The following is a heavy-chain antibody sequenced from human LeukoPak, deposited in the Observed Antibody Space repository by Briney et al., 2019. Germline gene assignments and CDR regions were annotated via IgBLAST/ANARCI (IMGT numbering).Heavy chain of an antibody. J-gene: IGHJ4*02. CDR2: ITGDCNYI. CDR3: ARERNFYYFDY. CDR1: GFTFNDYT. D-gene: IGHD3-3*01. Sequence: KPGGSLRLSCAASGFTFNDYTMTWVRQAPGKGLEWVSSITGDCNYIFYVASVKGRFTISRDNAQNSLFLELNSLRGEDTAVYYCARERNFYYFDYWGQGALVTVSS. V-gene: IGHV3-21*01.